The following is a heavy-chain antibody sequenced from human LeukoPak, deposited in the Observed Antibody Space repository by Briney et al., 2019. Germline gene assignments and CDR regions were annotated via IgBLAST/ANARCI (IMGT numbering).Heavy chain of an antibody. D-gene: IGHD2-15*01. CDR2: VDHTGST. V-gene: IGHV4-59*01. CDR3: ARGRVSSSTWYRTYYYYFYMDV. Sequence: SETLSLTCTVSDDSITMYYWTWIRQPPGKGLEGIGYVDHTGSTKFNPSLNSRVSISRDTSKNLFSLRLRSVTAADTAVYFCARGRVSSSTWYRTYYYYFYMDVWGKGTTVTVSS. CDR1: DDSITMYY. J-gene: IGHJ6*03.